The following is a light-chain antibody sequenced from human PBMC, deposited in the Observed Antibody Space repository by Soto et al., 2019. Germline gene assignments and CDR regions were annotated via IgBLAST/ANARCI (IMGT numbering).Light chain of an antibody. CDR2: EVS. V-gene: IGLV2-18*01. CDR3: SLYTSSSTWV. CDR1: SSDVGSYNR. Sequence: QSALTQPPSVSGSPGQSVTIPCTGTSSDVGSYNRVSWYQQPPGTAPKLMIYEVSNRPSGVPDRFSGSKSGNTASLTISGLQAEDEADYYCSLYTSSSTWVFGTGTKVTVL. J-gene: IGLJ1*01.